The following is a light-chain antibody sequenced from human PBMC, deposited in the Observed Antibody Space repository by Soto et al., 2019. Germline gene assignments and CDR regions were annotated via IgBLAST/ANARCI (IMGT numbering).Light chain of an antibody. CDR2: AAS. CDR1: QGVSTY. Sequence: DIPMTQSPSSLSASVGDRVTITCRASQGVSTYLLWYQQTQGKAPKLLIYAASSLRSGVPTRFSSSGSGTNFTLTISSRQPEDFATYYCQQSYRTPHTFGQGTRLETK. CDR3: QQSYRTPHT. J-gene: IGKJ2*01. V-gene: IGKV1-39*01.